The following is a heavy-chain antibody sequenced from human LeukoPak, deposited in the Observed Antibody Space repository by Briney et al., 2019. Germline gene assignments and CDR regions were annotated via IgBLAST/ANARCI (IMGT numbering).Heavy chain of an antibody. CDR1: GYTFTGYY. D-gene: IGHD6-13*01. CDR2: INPNSGGT. J-gene: IGHJ4*02. V-gene: IGHV1-2*02. Sequence: ASVKVSCKASGYTFTGYYMHWVRQAPGQGLEWMGWINPNSGGTNYAQKFQGRVTMTRDTSISTAYKELSRLRSDDTAVYYCARVVGYSSSWSRFDYWGQGTLVTVSS. CDR3: ARVVGYSSSWSRFDY.